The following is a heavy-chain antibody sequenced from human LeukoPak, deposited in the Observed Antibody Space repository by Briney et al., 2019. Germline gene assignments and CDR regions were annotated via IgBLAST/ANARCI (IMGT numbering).Heavy chain of an antibody. Sequence: GGSLRLSCTASGFTFDDYAMHWVRQAPAKGLERVSLISGDGGTTDYADSVKGRFTISRDNRRNSLYLHVNSLRTEDTALYFCAKVYVGSWYAYDHWGQGTLVTVSS. CDR2: ISGDGGTT. CDR3: AKVYVGSWYAYDH. V-gene: IGHV3-43*02. CDR1: GFTFDDYA. D-gene: IGHD6-13*01. J-gene: IGHJ4*02.